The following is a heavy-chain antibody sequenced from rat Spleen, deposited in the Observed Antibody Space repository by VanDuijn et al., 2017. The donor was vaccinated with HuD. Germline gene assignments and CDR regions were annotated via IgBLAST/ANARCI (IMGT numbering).Heavy chain of an antibody. CDR2: ISYDGSST. CDR1: GFTFSDYN. D-gene: IGHD1-11*01. J-gene: IGHJ2*01. V-gene: IGHV5-7*01. CDR3: ARGYTLDY. Sequence: EVQLVESGGGLVQPGGSLKLSCVASGFTFSDYNMAWVRQAPKKGLDWVATISYDGSSTYYRDSVKGRFTVSRDNAKSTLYLQMDSLRSEDTATYDCARGYTLDYWGQGVMVTVSS.